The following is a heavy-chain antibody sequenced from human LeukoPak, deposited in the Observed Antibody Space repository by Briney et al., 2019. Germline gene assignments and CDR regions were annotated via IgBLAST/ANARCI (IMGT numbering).Heavy chain of an antibody. J-gene: IGHJ6*03. V-gene: IGHV3-23*01. CDR2: ISGSGGST. Sequence: PGGSLRLSCAASGFTFSSYAMSWVRQAPGKGLEWVSAISGSGGSTYYADSVKGRFTISRDNSKNTLYLQMNSLRAEDTAVYYCASSGVVAGTYYYYMDVWGKGTTVTVSS. D-gene: IGHD6-19*01. CDR1: GFTFSSYA. CDR3: ASSGVVAGTYYYYMDV.